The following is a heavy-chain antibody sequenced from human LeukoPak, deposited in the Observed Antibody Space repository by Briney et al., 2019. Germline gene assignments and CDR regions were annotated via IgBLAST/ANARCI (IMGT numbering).Heavy chain of an antibody. D-gene: IGHD3/OR15-3a*01. CDR2: ISYDGVNK. J-gene: IGHJ4*02. Sequence: GGSLRLSCAASGFSFSTLSMHWVRQAPGKGLEWVAVISYDGVNKYFADSVMGRFTISRDNSQNTLYLQMSSLRPEDTVVYYCAKDLGLSGPVFDYWGQGTLVTVSS. CDR1: GFSFSTLS. V-gene: IGHV3-30*18. CDR3: AKDLGLSGPVFDY.